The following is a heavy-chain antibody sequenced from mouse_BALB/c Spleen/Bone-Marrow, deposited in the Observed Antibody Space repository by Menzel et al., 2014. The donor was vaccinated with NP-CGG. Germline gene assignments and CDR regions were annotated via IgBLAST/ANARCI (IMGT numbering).Heavy chain of an antibody. Sequence: EVQLVESGGGLVKPGGSLKLSCAASGFTFSSYAMSWVRQTPEKRLEWVATISSGGSYTYYPDSVKGRFTISRDNAKNTLYLQMSSLRSEDTAMYYCARLRGYDYAYAMDYWGQGTSVTVSS. D-gene: IGHD2-4*01. V-gene: IGHV5-9-3*01. J-gene: IGHJ4*01. CDR1: GFTFSSYA. CDR3: ARLRGYDYAYAMDY. CDR2: ISSGGSYT.